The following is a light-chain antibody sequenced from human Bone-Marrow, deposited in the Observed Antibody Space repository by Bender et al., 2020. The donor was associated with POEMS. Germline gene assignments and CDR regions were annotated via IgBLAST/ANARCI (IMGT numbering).Light chain of an antibody. CDR2: DVN. CDR3: TSYTISSPYV. CDR1: SSDIGGYNF. J-gene: IGLJ1*01. V-gene: IGLV2-14*03. Sequence: QSALTQPASVSGSPGQSITISCTGTSSDIGGYNFVSWYQQHPGKAPKLMIYDVNYRPSGVSNRFSGSKSGNTASLTISGLQAEDEADYYCTSYTISSPYVFGTGTKVTVL.